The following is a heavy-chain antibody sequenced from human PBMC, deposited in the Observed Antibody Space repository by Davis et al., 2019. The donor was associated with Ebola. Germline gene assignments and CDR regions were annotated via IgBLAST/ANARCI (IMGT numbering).Heavy chain of an antibody. V-gene: IGHV1-18*04. CDR2: ISAYNGNT. Sequence: ASVKVSCKASGYTFSNYGFSWVRQAPGQGLEWMGWISAYNGNTKYAEQLQDRVTMTTDTSTSTAYMEVGSLRSDDTAVYYCARAQFPTTSDHWGQGTLVTVSS. J-gene: IGHJ4*02. CDR1: GYTFSNYG. D-gene: IGHD1-1*01. CDR3: ARAQFPTTSDH.